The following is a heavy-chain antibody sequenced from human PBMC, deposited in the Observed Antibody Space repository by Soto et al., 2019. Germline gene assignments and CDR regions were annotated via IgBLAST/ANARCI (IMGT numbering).Heavy chain of an antibody. V-gene: IGHV4-30-4*01. D-gene: IGHD6-13*01. CDR1: GGSISSGDYY. CDR2: IYYSGST. Sequence: QVQLQESGPGLVKPSQTLSLTCTVSGGSISSGDYYWSWIRQPPGKGLEWIGYIYYSGSTYYNPSLQSRVTLSVDTSKNPFSLKLSSVTAADTAVYYCAREVAAAGTQYNWFDPWGQGTLVTVSS. J-gene: IGHJ5*02. CDR3: AREVAAAGTQYNWFDP.